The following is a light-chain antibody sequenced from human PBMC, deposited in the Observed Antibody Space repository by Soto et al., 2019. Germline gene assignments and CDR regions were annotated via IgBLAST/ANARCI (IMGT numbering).Light chain of an antibody. CDR3: QQYGSSLLT. V-gene: IGKV3-20*01. CDR1: QSVTSSD. Sequence: EIVLTQSPGTLSLSPGERATLSCRASQSVTSSDLAWCQQKPGRAPRLLIYGASSRATGIPDRFSGSGSGTDFTLTISRLEPEDFAVYYCQQYGSSLLTFGGGTKVEIK. J-gene: IGKJ4*01. CDR2: GAS.